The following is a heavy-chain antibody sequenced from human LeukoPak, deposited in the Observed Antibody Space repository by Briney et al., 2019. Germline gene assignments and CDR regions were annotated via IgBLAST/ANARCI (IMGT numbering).Heavy chain of an antibody. Sequence: PGGSLRLSCPASGFTVSSTCMSWVRQAPGKGLEWVSVICSAGSTYYAGSVKGRFTISRDNSNNTLFLQMDTLRAEDTAVYYCARETDLSSGWSSQGFDYWGQGTLVTVSS. CDR1: GFTVSSTC. V-gene: IGHV3-66*01. D-gene: IGHD6-13*01. J-gene: IGHJ4*02. CDR2: ICSAGST. CDR3: ARETDLSSGWSSQGFDY.